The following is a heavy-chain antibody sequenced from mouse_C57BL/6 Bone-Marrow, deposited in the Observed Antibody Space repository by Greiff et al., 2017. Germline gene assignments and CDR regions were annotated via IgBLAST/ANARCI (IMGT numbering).Heavy chain of an antibody. J-gene: IGHJ2*01. CDR2: IYPGSGNT. Sequence: VMLVASGAELVRPGASVKLSCKASGYTFTDYYINWVKQRPGQGLEWIARIYPGSGNTYYNEKFKGKATLTAEKSSSTAYMQLSSLTSEDSAVYFCARWGLGKGDYWGQGTTLTVSS. D-gene: IGHD4-1*01. CDR3: ARWGLGKGDY. CDR1: GYTFTDYY. V-gene: IGHV1-76*01.